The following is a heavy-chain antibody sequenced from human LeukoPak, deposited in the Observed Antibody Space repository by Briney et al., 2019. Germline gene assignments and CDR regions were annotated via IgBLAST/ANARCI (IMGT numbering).Heavy chain of an antibody. Sequence: SETLSLTCTVSGDSISSYYWSWIRQPPGKGLEWIGCIYYSGNINYNPSLKSRVTMPVDTSKNQFSLKLNSVTAADTAVYYCARGGSSFDYWGQGTLVTVSS. D-gene: IGHD3-10*01. CDR3: ARGGSSFDY. CDR2: IYYSGNI. CDR1: GDSISSYY. V-gene: IGHV4-59*01. J-gene: IGHJ4*02.